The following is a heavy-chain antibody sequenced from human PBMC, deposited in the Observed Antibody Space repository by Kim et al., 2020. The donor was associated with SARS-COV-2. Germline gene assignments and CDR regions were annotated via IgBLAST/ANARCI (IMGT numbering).Heavy chain of an antibody. CDR1: GFTFSSYS. CDR2: ISSGSSTT. J-gene: IGHJ6*02. D-gene: IGHD2-2*01. CDR3: ARDRVCSSTSCHRDYYYYYGMDV. Sequence: GGSLRLSCAASGFTFSSYSMNWVRQAPGKGLEWVSYISSGSSTTQYVDSMKGRFTISRDNAKNLLYLQMSSLRDEDTAVYYCARDRVCSSTSCHRDYYYYYGMDVWGQGTTVTVSS. V-gene: IGHV3-48*02.